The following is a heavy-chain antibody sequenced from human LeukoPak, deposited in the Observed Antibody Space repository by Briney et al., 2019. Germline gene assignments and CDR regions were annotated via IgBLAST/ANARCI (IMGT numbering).Heavy chain of an antibody. V-gene: IGHV4-30-2*01. CDR1: GVSISSGGYS. Sequence: SETLSLTCAVSGVSISSGGYSWRWIRQPPGKGLEWIGYIYHSGSTYYNPSLKSRVTISVDRSKNQFSLKLSSVTAADTAVYYCARGSGANWFDPWGQGTLVTVSS. CDR3: ARGSGANWFDP. CDR2: IYHSGST. D-gene: IGHD2-15*01. J-gene: IGHJ5*02.